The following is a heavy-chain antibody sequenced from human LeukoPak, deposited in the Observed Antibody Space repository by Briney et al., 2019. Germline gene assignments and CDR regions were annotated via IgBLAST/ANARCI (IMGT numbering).Heavy chain of an antibody. CDR2: IYYSGST. D-gene: IGHD2-2*01. Sequence: SETLSLTYTVSGGSLTIHYWSWLRQPPGKGLEWIGYIYYSGSTNYNPSLKSRVTISVDSSENQFSLKLSSVTAADTAVYYCARHFPLHCSSTSCYYMDVWGKGTTVTVSS. V-gene: IGHV4-59*08. J-gene: IGHJ6*03. CDR1: GGSLTIHY. CDR3: ARHFPLHCSSTSCYYMDV.